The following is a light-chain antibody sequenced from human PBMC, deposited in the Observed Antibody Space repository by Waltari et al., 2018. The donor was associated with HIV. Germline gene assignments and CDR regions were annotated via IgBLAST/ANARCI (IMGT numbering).Light chain of an antibody. CDR3: SSYAGSNKLV. CDR2: EVT. J-gene: IGLJ2*01. Sequence: QSALTQPPSASGSPGQSVTISCTGTSRDVGGYNYVSWYQQHPGNAPKLIIYEVTERPSGVPDRFSGSKSGNTASLTVSGLQAEDEADYYCSSYAGSNKLVFGGGTKLTVV. CDR1: SRDVGGYNY. V-gene: IGLV2-8*01.